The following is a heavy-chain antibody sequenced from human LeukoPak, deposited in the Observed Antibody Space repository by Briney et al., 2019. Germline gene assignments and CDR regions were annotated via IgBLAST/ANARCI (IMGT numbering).Heavy chain of an antibody. Sequence: SETLSLTCAVYGGSLSGYYWSWIRQPPGKGLEWIGEINHSGSTNYNPSLKSRVTISVDTSKNQFSLKLSSVTAADTAVYYCARDHYGSLDYWGQGTLVTVSS. J-gene: IGHJ4*02. V-gene: IGHV4-34*01. CDR3: ARDHYGSLDY. D-gene: IGHD3-10*01. CDR2: INHSGST. CDR1: GGSLSGYY.